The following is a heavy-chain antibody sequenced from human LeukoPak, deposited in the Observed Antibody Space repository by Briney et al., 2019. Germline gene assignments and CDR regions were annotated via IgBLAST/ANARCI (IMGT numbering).Heavy chain of an antibody. Sequence: GGSLRLSCAASGFTFSSYWMSWVRQAPGKGLEWVANIKQDGSEKYYVDSVKGRFTISRDNAKNSLYLQMNSLRAEDTAVNYCARGGYYYGSGSYYTWGQGTMVTVSS. J-gene: IGHJ4*02. V-gene: IGHV3-7*01. D-gene: IGHD3-10*01. CDR2: IKQDGSEK. CDR3: ARGGYYYGSGSYYT. CDR1: GFTFSSYW.